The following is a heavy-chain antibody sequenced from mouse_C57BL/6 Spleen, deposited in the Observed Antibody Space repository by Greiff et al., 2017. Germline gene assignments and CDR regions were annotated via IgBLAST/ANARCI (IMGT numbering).Heavy chain of an antibody. J-gene: IGHJ1*03. V-gene: IGHV3-6*01. CDR3: ARDDGNSWYFDV. D-gene: IGHD2-1*01. CDR2: ISYDGSN. Sequence: EVQLVQPGPGLVKPSQSLSLTCSVTGYSITSGCYWKWIRQHPGNKLERMGYISYDGSNNYNPSLKKRISITHDTSKNQFFMKLNSVTTEDTATSSCARDDGNSWYFDVWGTGTPVTVSS. CDR1: GYSITSGCY.